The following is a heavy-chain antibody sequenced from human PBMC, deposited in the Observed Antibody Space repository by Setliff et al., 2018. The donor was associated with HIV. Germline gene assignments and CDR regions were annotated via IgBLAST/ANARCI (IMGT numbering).Heavy chain of an antibody. CDR3: VRLTADRTNYYYYMDV. CDR1: GYTFTSYG. J-gene: IGHJ6*03. Sequence: ASVKVSCKSSGYTFTSYGISWVRQAPGQGLEWMGWIDSNNGNRNFAQKFRGRVTMTTDISTNTAYMEVRSLSFDDTAVYYCVRLTADRTNYYYYMDVWGKGTTVTVSS. CDR2: IDSNNGNR. V-gene: IGHV1-18*01. D-gene: IGHD2-8*01.